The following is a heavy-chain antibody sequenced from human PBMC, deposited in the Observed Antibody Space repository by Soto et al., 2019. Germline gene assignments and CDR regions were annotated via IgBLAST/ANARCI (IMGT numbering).Heavy chain of an antibody. Sequence: SQTLSLTCAISGDSVSSNSAAWNWIRQSPSRGLEWLGRTYYRSKWYNDYAVSVKSRITINPDTSKNQFSLQLNSVTPEDTAVYYCAREGTVTAYVDYYYYGMDVWGQGTTVTVS. J-gene: IGHJ6*02. V-gene: IGHV6-1*01. CDR3: AREGTVTAYVDYYYYGMDV. CDR1: GDSVSSNSAA. D-gene: IGHD4-17*01. CDR2: TYYRSKWYN.